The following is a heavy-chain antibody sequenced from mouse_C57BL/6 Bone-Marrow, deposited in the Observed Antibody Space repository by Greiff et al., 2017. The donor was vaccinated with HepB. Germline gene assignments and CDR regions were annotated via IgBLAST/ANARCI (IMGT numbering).Heavy chain of an antibody. Sequence: EVKLQESGGGLVKPGGSLKLSCAASGFTFSDYGMHWVRQAPEKGLEWVAYISSGSSTIYYADTVKGRFTISRDNAKNTLFLQMTSLRSEDTAMYYCAGDDYDYAMDYWGQGTSVTVSS. CDR1: GFTFSDYG. J-gene: IGHJ4*01. V-gene: IGHV5-17*01. CDR2: ISSGSSTI. CDR3: AGDDYDYAMDY. D-gene: IGHD2-4*01.